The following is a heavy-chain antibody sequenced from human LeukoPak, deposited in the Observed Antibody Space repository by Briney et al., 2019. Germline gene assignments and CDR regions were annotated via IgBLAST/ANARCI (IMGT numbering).Heavy chain of an antibody. CDR3: AREVEYYGSSGYRSHAFDI. V-gene: IGHV4-39*02. J-gene: IGHJ3*02. Sequence: SETLSLTCTVSDGSIINNNHYWGWTRQPPGKGLEWIGSISYSGGTAYNPSLRSRVTISVDTSKNQFSLKVNSVTAADTAVYYCAREVEYYGSSGYRSHAFDIWGQGTLVTVSS. D-gene: IGHD3-22*01. CDR1: DGSIINNNHY. CDR2: ISYSGGT.